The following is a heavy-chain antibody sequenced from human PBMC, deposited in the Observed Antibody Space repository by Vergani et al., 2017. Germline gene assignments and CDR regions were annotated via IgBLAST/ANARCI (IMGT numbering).Heavy chain of an antibody. CDR1: GFTFSSHG. J-gene: IGHJ5*01. CDR2: IWYDGSNK. CDR3: ARGGNEKRLDS. Sequence: QVQLVESEGGVVQPGRSLTLSCVASGFTFSSHGMLWVRQAPGKGLEWVAVIWYDGSNKYYGDSVKGRFTISRDNSKKTLYLQMNSLRVEYTAVYYCARGGNEKRLDSWGQGTLVTVSA. D-gene: IGHD1-1*01. V-gene: IGHV3-33*01.